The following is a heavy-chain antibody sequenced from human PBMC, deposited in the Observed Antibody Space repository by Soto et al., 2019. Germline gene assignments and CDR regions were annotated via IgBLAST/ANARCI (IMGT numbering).Heavy chain of an antibody. V-gene: IGHV4-61*01. J-gene: IGHJ4*02. CDR2: IYYSGST. CDR1: GGSVCSGSYY. CDR3: ARGRRYDFWSGSDRDDFDY. Sequence: KSSETLSLTCTVSGGSVCSGSYYCNWIRQPPGKGLEWIGYIYYSGSTNYNPSLKSRVTISLDTSKNQFSLKLSSVTAADTAVYYCARGRRYDFWSGSDRDDFDYWGQGTLVTVSS. D-gene: IGHD3-3*01.